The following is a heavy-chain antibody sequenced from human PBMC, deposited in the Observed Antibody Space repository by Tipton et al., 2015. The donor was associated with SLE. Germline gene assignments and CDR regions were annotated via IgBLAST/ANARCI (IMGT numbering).Heavy chain of an antibody. J-gene: IGHJ4*02. D-gene: IGHD2-8*01. CDR2: ITDYNDNT. V-gene: IGHV1-18*01. Sequence: QLVQSGSELKKPGASVKVSCKASGYIFSNFAMSWVRQAPGQGLEWMGWITDYNDNTNYAQRFQGRVTMTTDTSTSTAYMELRRLRFDDTAVYYCAREMYYFDHWGQGTVVTASS. CDR3: AREMYYFDH. CDR1: GYIFSNFA.